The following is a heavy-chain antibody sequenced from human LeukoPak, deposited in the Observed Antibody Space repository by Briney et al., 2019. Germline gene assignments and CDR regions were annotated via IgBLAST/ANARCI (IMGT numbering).Heavy chain of an antibody. V-gene: IGHV4-4*07. Sequence: SETLSLTCTVSGGSISSYYWSWIRQPAGKGLEWIGRIYASGSTNYNPSLKSRVTMSVDTSKNQFSLKLISVTAADTAVYYCARDGSSWPFFDSWGQGTLVTVSS. J-gene: IGHJ4*02. D-gene: IGHD6-13*01. CDR2: IYASGST. CDR3: ARDGSSWPFFDS. CDR1: GGSISSYY.